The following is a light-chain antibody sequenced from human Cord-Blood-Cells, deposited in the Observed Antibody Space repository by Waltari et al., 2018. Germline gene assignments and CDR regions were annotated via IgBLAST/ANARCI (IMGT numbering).Light chain of an antibody. CDR1: SSCTGSYNL. V-gene: IGLV2-23*01. CDR3: CSYAGSSTYV. Sequence: QSALTQPSSVSGSPGQSITLSCPGNSSCTGSYNLGSWYQQHPGKAPKLMIYEGSKRPSGVSNRFSGSKSGNTASLTISGLQAEDEADYYCCSYAGSSTYVFGTGTKVTVL. CDR2: EGS. J-gene: IGLJ1*01.